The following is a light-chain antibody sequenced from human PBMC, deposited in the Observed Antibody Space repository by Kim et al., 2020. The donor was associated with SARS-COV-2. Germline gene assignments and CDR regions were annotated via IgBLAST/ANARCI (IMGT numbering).Light chain of an antibody. J-gene: IGLJ2*01. CDR3: AAWDDSLSGVV. CDR2: RNY. CDR1: LSNVGSNI. Sequence: GERVPTSLPGSLSNVGSNIVYWSRQLPGTAPKLIIYRNYQRPPGVPDRFSGSKCGTSASLAISGLRSEDEADYYCAAWDDSLSGVVFGGGTQLTVL. V-gene: IGLV1-47*01.